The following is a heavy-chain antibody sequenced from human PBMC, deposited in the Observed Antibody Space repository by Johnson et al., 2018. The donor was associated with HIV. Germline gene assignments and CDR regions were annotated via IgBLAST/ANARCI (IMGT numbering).Heavy chain of an antibody. CDR1: GFTFSSYA. V-gene: IGHV3-30*04. Sequence: QVQLVESGGGVVQPGRSLRLSCAASGFTFSSYAMHWVRQAPGKGLECVAVISYDGSNKYYADSVKGRFTISRDNSKNTLYLQMNSLRAEDTAVYYCARARTVVIARPDAFDIWGQGTMVTVSS. J-gene: IGHJ3*02. D-gene: IGHD2-21*01. CDR3: ARARTVVIARPDAFDI. CDR2: ISYDGSNK.